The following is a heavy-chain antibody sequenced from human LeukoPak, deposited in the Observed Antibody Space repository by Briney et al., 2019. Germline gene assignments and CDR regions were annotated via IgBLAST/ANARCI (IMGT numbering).Heavy chain of an antibody. D-gene: IGHD1-26*01. CDR3: ARDNSVGDNAWWFDP. J-gene: IGHJ5*02. CDR2: INPTGGST. CDR1: RDTFTRYY. V-gene: IGHV1-46*01. Sequence: SVKPSCKPSRDTFTRYYMHWVPQAPGQRLEGMGLINPTGGSTGYAQKFQGRVTMTRDMSTSTDYMELSSLRSEDTAIYYCARDNSVGDNAWWFDPWGQGTLVTVSS.